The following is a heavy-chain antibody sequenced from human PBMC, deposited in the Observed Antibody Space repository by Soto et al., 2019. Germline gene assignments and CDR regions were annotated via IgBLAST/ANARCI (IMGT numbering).Heavy chain of an antibody. V-gene: IGHV1-69*13. CDR1: GGTFSSYA. CDR2: IIPIFGTA. Sequence: ASVKVSCKASGGTFSSYAISWVRQAPGQGLEWMGGIIPIFGTANYAQKFQGRVTITADESTSTAYMELSSLRSEDTAVYYCARGPSDCSGGSCYSRLRPDYWGQGTLVTVSS. D-gene: IGHD2-15*01. CDR3: ARGPSDCSGGSCYSRLRPDY. J-gene: IGHJ4*02.